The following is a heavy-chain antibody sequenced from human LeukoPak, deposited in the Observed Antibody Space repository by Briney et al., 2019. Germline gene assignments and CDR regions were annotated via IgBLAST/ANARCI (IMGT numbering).Heavy chain of an antibody. Sequence: PSETLSLTCTDSSGSVSNYYWSWIRQSPGKGLEWIGYIYYTETSYNPSLKSRVTISVDTSKNQFSLKLSSVTAADTAVYYCATGYGDYAFDYWGQGTLVTVSS. CDR3: ATGYGDYAFDY. J-gene: IGHJ4*02. CDR1: SGSVSNYY. D-gene: IGHD4-17*01. CDR2: IYYTET. V-gene: IGHV4-59*02.